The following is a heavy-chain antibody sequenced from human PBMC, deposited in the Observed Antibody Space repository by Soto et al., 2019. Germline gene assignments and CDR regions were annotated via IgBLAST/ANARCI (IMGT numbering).Heavy chain of an antibody. J-gene: IGHJ4*02. CDR3: ARDGSSSQEFGRYFDY. Sequence: GGSLRLSCAASGFTFSSYWMSWVRQAPGKGLEWVANIKQDGSEKYYVDSVKGRFTISRDNAKNSLYLQMNSLRAEDTAVYYCARDGSSSQEFGRYFDYWGQGTLVTVSS. D-gene: IGHD6-6*01. CDR1: GFTFSSYW. V-gene: IGHV3-7*05. CDR2: IKQDGSEK.